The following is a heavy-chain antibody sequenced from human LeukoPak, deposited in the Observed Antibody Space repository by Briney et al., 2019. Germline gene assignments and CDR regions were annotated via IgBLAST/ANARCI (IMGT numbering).Heavy chain of an antibody. V-gene: IGHV3-30*02. CDR3: AKGARPYYYDSSGYYYFDY. Sequence: GGSLRLSCAASGFTFSSYGMHWVRQAPGKGLEWVAFIRYDGSNKYYADSVKGRFTISRDNSKNTLYLQMNSLRAEDTAVYYCAKGARPYYYDSSGYYYFDYWGQGTLVTVSS. J-gene: IGHJ4*02. CDR1: GFTFSSYG. D-gene: IGHD3-22*01. CDR2: IRYDGSNK.